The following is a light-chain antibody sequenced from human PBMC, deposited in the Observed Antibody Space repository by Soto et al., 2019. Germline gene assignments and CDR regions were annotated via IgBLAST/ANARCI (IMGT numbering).Light chain of an antibody. J-gene: IGLJ3*02. CDR3: QTWGTGIRV. CDR2: LNSDGSH. V-gene: IGLV4-69*01. CDR1: SGHSSYA. Sequence: QPVLTQSPSASASLGASVKLTCTLSSGHSSYAIAWHQQQPEKGPRYLMKLNSDGSHNKGDGIPDRFSGSNSGAERYLTISSLQSEDEADYYCQTWGTGIRVFGGGTQLTVL.